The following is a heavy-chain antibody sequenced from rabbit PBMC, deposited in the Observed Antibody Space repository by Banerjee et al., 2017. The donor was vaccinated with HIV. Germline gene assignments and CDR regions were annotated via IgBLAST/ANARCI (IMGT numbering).Heavy chain of an antibody. Sequence: QEQLVESGGGLVKPGGTLTLTRKASGIDFSNYYYMCWVRQAPGKGLELIACIYTSGASTWYASWVNGRFTISRSTSLNTVDLKVTSLTAADTATYFCARGSTDDVGWDLWGPGTLVTVS. D-gene: IGHD3-1*01. J-gene: IGHJ4*01. CDR3: ARGSTDDVGWDL. CDR1: GIDFSNYYY. V-gene: IGHV1S43*01. CDR2: IYTSGAST.